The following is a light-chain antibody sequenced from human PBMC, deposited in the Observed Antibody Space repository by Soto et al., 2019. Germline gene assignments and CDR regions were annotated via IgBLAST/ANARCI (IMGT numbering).Light chain of an antibody. CDR1: QDISTF. V-gene: IGKV1-33*01. CDR2: DAS. J-gene: IGKJ2*01. CDR3: QQYYAPSYN. Sequence: DIQMTQSPSSLSASVGDRVTITCQASQDISTFLNWYQHIPGKAPKLLIYDASNLETGVPSRFSGSGSGTDFTFTISSLQPADVAPYYCQQYYAPSYNFGQGTKLEI.